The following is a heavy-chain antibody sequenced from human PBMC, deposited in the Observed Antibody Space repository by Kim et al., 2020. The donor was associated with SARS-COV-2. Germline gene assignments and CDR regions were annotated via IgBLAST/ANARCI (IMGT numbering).Heavy chain of an antibody. CDR3: AGLWVGESYFDY. D-gene: IGHD3-10*01. Sequence: YSADSVKARSTIARYNAKNSLYLQMNSLRDKDTAVYYCAGLWVGESYFDYWGQGTLVTVSS. V-gene: IGHV3-48*02. J-gene: IGHJ4*02.